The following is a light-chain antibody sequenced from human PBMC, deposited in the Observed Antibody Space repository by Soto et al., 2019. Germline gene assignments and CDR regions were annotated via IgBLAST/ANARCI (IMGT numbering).Light chain of an antibody. CDR2: NAS. Sequence: DIQMTQSPSTLSASVGDRVTITCRASQSISSWLAWYQQKPGKAPKFLINNASSLESGVPSRISGSGSGTEFTLTISSLQPDDFATYYCQQYKTFSVTFGGGTKVEIK. V-gene: IGKV1-5*01. J-gene: IGKJ4*01. CDR1: QSISSW. CDR3: QQYKTFSVT.